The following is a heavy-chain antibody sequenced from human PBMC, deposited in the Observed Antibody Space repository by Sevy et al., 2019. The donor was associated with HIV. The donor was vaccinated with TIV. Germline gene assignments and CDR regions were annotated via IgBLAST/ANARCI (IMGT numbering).Heavy chain of an antibody. Sequence: ASVKVSCKASGYTFTGYYMHWVRQAPGQGLEWMGWINPNSGGTNYAQKFQGRVTMTRDTSISTAYMELSRLRSDDTAVYYCARDPWGEGAFDIWGQRTMVTVSS. J-gene: IGHJ3*02. D-gene: IGHD7-27*01. CDR2: INPNSGGT. V-gene: IGHV1-2*02. CDR1: GYTFTGYY. CDR3: ARDPWGEGAFDI.